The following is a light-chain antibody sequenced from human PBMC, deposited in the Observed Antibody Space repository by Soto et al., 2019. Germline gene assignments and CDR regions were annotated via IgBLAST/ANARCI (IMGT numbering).Light chain of an antibody. J-gene: IGKJ1*01. V-gene: IGKV1-5*03. CDR3: QQYHRYSFDSWT. CDR1: QSINIW. CDR2: KAS. Sequence: DIQMTQSPSTLSASVGDRVTITCRASQSINIWLAWYQQKPGTAPKLLIYKASSLENGVPSRFSGSGSGTEFTRAISSLQPDDFAIYYGQQYHRYSFDSWTFGQGTKVEFK.